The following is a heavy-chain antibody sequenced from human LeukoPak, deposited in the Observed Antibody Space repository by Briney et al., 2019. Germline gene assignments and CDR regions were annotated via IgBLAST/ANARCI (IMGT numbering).Heavy chain of an antibody. CDR1: GFILTTYD. CDR3: AKVVSGYTNGWAFDY. CDR2: ISGSDSSI. J-gene: IGHJ4*02. Sequence: GGSLRLSCAASGFILTTYDMNWVRQAPGKGLEWVSFISGSDSSIYYADSVKGRFTISRDNAKNALYLQMNSLRAEDTAVYYSAKVVSGYTNGWAFDYWGQGPLVTVSS. V-gene: IGHV3-48*01. D-gene: IGHD6-19*01.